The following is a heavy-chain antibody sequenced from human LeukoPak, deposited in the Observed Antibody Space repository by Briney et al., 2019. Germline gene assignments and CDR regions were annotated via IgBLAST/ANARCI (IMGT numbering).Heavy chain of an antibody. D-gene: IGHD2-2*01. CDR2: ISSTGSYI. Sequence: GGSLRLSCAASEFTFSTYTMNWVRQAPGKGLEWVSSISSTGSYIYYADSVKGRFTISRDNAKSSLYLQMNSLRPEDTAMYFCASNYCSRTNCYYNWFDPWGQGTLVTVSS. CDR1: EFTFSTYT. CDR3: ASNYCSRTNCYYNWFDP. J-gene: IGHJ5*02. V-gene: IGHV3-21*04.